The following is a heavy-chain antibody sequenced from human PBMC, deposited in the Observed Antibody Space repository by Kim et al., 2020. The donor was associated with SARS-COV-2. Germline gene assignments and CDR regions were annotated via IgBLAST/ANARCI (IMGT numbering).Heavy chain of an antibody. J-gene: IGHJ4*02. CDR1: GFTFNNHW. CDR3: ARDRPDNDWSKHPMFDS. D-gene: IGHD3-9*01. V-gene: IGHV3-74*01. Sequence: GGSLRLSCAASGFTFNNHWMHWVRQLPGGGLEWVSRIRNDGTGTSYADSVKGRFAISRDNAKNTLYLQMNSLRVEDTALYYCARDRPDNDWSKHPMFDSWGQRTLVSVSS. CDR2: IRNDGTGT.